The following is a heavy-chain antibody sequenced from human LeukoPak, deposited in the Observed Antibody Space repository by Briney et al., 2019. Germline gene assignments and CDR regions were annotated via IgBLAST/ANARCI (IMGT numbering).Heavy chain of an antibody. CDR2: ISGSGNRQ. D-gene: IGHD1-26*01. CDR3: AKVRSVGELLGFDY. CDR1: GFTFSSYE. J-gene: IGHJ4*02. Sequence: GGSLRLSCTASGFTFSSYEMDWVRQAPGKGLEWVANISGSGNRQYYADSVKGRFTISRDNSKNTLYLRMNTLRAEDTAVYYCAKVRSVGELLGFDYWGQGTLVTVSS. V-gene: IGHV3-23*01.